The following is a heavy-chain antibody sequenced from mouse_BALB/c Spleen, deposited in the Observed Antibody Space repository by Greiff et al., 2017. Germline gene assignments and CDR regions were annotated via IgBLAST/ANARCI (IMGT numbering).Heavy chain of an antibody. D-gene: IGHD2-10*02. CDR3: TRSGYGNYVKAMDY. V-gene: IGHV6-6*02. CDR1: GFTFSNYW. Sequence: EVKVEESGGGLVQPGGSMKLSCVASGFTFSNYWMNWVRQSPEKGLEWVAEIRLKSNNYATHYAESVKGRFTISRDDSKSSVYLQMNNLRAEDTGIYYCTRSGYGNYVKAMDYWGQGTSVTVSS. J-gene: IGHJ4*01. CDR2: IRLKSNNYAT.